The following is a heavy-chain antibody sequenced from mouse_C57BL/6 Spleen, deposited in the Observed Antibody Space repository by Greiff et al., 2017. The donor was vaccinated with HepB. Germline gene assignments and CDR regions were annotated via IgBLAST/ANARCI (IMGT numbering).Heavy chain of an antibody. V-gene: IGHV1-64*01. D-gene: IGHD1-1*01. J-gene: IGHJ1*03. CDR1: GYTFTSYW. CDR3: ARSGGSFNWYFDV. CDR2: IHPNSGST. Sequence: QVQLQQPGAELVKPGASVKLSCKASGYTFTSYWMHWVKQRPGQGLEWIGMIHPNSGSTNYNEKFKSKATLTVDKSSSTAYMQLSSLTSEDSAVYYCARSGGSFNWYFDVWGTGTTVTVSS.